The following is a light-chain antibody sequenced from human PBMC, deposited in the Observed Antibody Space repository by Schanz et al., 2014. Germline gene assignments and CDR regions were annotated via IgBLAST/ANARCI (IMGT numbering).Light chain of an antibody. Sequence: ETVMTQSPGTLSVSPGERATLSCRASQSVSSNLAWYQQKRGQAPRLLIYDASNRATGIPARFSGSGSGTXFTLTISSLEPEDFXVYYCQQYNNWPLTFGQGTRLEIK. CDR1: QSVSSN. CDR3: QQYNNWPLT. V-gene: IGKV3D-15*01. CDR2: DAS. J-gene: IGKJ5*01.